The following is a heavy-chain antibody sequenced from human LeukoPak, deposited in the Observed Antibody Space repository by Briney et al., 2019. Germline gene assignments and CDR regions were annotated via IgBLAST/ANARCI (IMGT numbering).Heavy chain of an antibody. J-gene: IGHJ4*02. CDR1: GYTFTSYG. V-gene: IGHV1-18*04. CDR3: ARDLGVVVAADYFDY. Sequence: ASVRVSCKASGYTFTSYGISWVRQAPGQGREWMGWISAYNGNTNYAQKLQGRVTMTTDTSTSTAYMELRSLRSDDTAVYYCARDLGVVVAADYFDYCGQATLATVPS. CDR2: ISAYNGNT. D-gene: IGHD2-15*01.